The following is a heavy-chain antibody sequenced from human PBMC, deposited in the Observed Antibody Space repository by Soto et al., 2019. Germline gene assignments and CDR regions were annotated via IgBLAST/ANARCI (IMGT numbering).Heavy chain of an antibody. CDR2: ISGSGGGA. CDR1: GFTFSNYA. Sequence: EVQLLESGGGLVRPGGSLRLSCAVSGFTFSNYAMNWVRQAPGKGPEWVSVISGSGGGAYYADSVQGRFTISRDNSKNTLYLQMNSLRAEDTAIYYCVREGSGWYSRGSFDFWGRGTMVTVSS. J-gene: IGHJ3*01. CDR3: VREGSGWYSRGSFDF. V-gene: IGHV3-23*01. D-gene: IGHD6-19*01.